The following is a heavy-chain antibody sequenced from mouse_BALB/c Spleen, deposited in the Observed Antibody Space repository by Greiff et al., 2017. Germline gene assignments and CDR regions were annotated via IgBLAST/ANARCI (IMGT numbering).Heavy chain of an antibody. V-gene: IGHV3-8*02. CDR1: GDSITSGY. D-gene: IGHD1-2*01. CDR2: ISYSGST. J-gene: IGHJ4*01. CDR3: ARYHYYGYHAMDY. Sequence: EVKLQESGPSLVKPSQTLSLTCSVTGDSITSGYWNWIRKFPGNKLEYMGYISYSGSTYYNPSLKSRISITRDTSKNQYYLQLNSVTTEDTATYYCARYHYYGYHAMDYWGQGTSVTVSS.